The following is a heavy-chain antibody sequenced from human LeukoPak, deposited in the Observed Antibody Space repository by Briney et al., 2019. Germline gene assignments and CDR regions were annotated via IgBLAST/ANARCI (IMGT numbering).Heavy chain of an antibody. D-gene: IGHD1-1*01. CDR1: GYTFTGYY. V-gene: IGHV7-4-1*02. CDR3: ARTQNDFDY. J-gene: IGHJ4*02. CDR2: INTNTGNP. Sequence: GASVKVSCKASGYTFTGYYMHWVRQAPGQGLEWMGWINTNTGNPTYAQGFTGRFVFSLDTSVSTAYLQISSLKAEDTAVYYCARTQNDFDYWGQGTLVTVSS.